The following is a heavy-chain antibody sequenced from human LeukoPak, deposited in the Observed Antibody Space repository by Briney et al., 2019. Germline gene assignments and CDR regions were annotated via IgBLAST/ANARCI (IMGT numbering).Heavy chain of an antibody. CDR1: GGTFSSYA. Sequence: ASVKVSCKASGGTFSSYAINWVRQATGQGLKWMGWMNPNSGNTGYAQKFQGRVTMTRNTSISTAYMELSSLRSEDTAVYYCARGLKTLWFGESYDYWGQGTLVTVSS. J-gene: IGHJ4*02. CDR2: MNPNSGNT. D-gene: IGHD3-10*01. V-gene: IGHV1-8*02. CDR3: ARGLKTLWFGESYDY.